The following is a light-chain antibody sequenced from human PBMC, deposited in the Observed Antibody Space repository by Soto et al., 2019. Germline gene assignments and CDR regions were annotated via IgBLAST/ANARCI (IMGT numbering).Light chain of an antibody. CDR1: QSVSSNY. V-gene: IGKV3-20*01. J-gene: IGKJ1*01. CDR3: QQYGSSPST. Sequence: EIVLTQSPGTLSLSPGERATLSCRASQSVSSNYITWYQQKPGQAPRRLIFGASSRATGIPDRFSGSGSGTAFTRTINRLEYEGIAVYWCQQYGSSPSTFGQGTKVDI. CDR2: GAS.